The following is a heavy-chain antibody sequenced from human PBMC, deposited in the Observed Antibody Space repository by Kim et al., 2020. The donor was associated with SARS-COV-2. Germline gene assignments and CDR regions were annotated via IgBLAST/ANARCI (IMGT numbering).Heavy chain of an antibody. D-gene: IGHD5-12*01. CDR1: GFTFSDHY. Sequence: GGSLRLSCVASGFTFSDHYMDWVRQAPGKGLEWVGRSRNKVKSFTTEYAASVKGRFTISRDDSKNSLYLQMSSLKTEDTAVYYCVRLPSGGSSLDYWGQGTLVTVSS. J-gene: IGHJ4*02. CDR2: SRNKVKSFTT. CDR3: VRLPSGGSSLDY. V-gene: IGHV3-72*01.